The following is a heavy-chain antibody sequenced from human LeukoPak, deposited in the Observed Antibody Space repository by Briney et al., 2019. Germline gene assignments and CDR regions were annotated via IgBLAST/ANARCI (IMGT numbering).Heavy chain of an antibody. D-gene: IGHD1-26*01. J-gene: IGHJ4*02. Sequence: GSLRHSCAPSGFTFSDYWMHWVRQVPGTGLECVANIYRGGNDVHYVDSVKGRFTISRDNAKNSLYLQLDSLRVEDTAVYYCARVGTWELQRVFDYWGQGTLVTVSS. CDR1: GFTFSDYW. CDR3: ARVGTWELQRVFDY. CDR2: IYRGGNDV. V-gene: IGHV3-7*01.